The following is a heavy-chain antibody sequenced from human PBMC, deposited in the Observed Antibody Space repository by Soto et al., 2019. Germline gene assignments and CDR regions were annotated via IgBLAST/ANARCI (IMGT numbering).Heavy chain of an antibody. D-gene: IGHD3-16*01. CDR2: IYYSGST. J-gene: IGHJ4*02. CDR1: GGSFSSSTYY. CDR3: ARGGARLGWLDN. Sequence: QLQLQESGPGLVKPSETLSLTCTVSGGSFSSSTYYWGWIRQPPGKGLEWIGSIYYSGSTYHNPSRKSRVTISVDTSKNQFSLKLSSVTAADTAVYYCARGGARLGWLDNWGQGTLVTVSS. V-gene: IGHV4-39*01.